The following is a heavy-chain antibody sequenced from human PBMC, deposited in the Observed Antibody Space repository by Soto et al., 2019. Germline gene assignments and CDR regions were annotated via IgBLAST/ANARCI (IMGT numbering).Heavy chain of an antibody. CDR3: ARGRWTARPDYYYYYYMDV. CDR2: IYYSGST. Sequence: QVQLQESGPGLVKPSETLSLTCTVSGGSISSYYWSWIRQPPGKGLEWIGYIYYSGSTNYNPSLKSRVTISVDTSKNQFSLKLGSVTAADTAVYYCARGRWTARPDYYYYYYMDVWGKGTTVTVSS. J-gene: IGHJ6*03. V-gene: IGHV4-59*01. CDR1: GGSISSYY. D-gene: IGHD6-6*01.